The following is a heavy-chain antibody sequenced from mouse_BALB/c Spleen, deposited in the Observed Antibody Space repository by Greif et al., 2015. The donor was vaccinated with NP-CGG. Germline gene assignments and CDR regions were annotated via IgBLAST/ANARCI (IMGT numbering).Heavy chain of an antibody. Sequence: QVQLQQSGAELAKPGASEKMSCKASGYTFTSYWMHWVKQRPGQGLEWIGYINPSTGYTEYNQKFKDKATLTADKSSSTAYMQLSSLTSEDSAVYYCARGDYYRYDRYFDYWGQGTTLTVSS. J-gene: IGHJ2*01. V-gene: IGHV1-7*01. CDR3: ARGDYYRYDRYFDY. D-gene: IGHD2-14*01. CDR2: INPSTGYT. CDR1: GYTFTSYW.